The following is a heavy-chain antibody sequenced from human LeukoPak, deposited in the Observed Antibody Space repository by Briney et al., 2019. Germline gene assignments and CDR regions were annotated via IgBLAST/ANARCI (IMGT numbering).Heavy chain of an antibody. CDR3: ATGAQYGLWGVPYFYYMHV. Sequence: ASVKVSCKASGYPFTGYYVDWVRQAPGHGLEWMGWINPRNGDTHSAQKFQGRVSMTGDTSITTAYMELSSLTSDDTAVYYCATGAQYGLWGVPYFYYMHVWGTGTTVTVSS. CDR2: INPRNGDT. CDR1: GYPFTGYY. D-gene: IGHD3-10*01. J-gene: IGHJ6*03. V-gene: IGHV1-2*02.